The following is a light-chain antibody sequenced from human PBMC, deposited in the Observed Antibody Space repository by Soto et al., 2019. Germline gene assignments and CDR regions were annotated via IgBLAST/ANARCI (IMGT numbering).Light chain of an antibody. V-gene: IGKV1-5*03. CDR3: QQYDRFPYT. CDR2: KAS. Sequence: DIQMTQSPSTLSASVGDTVTITCRASQSISNWLAWYQQKPGQAPKLLIHKASTLESGVPSRFSGSGSGTEFTLTISILQPDDFATFYCQQYDRFPYTFGQGTKLAIK. CDR1: QSISNW. J-gene: IGKJ2*01.